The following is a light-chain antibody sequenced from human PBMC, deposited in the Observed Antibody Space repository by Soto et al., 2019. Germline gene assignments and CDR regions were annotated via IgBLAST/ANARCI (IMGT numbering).Light chain of an antibody. CDR1: QGISNF. CDR3: QKYNSAPQT. CDR2: ASS. V-gene: IGKV1-27*01. Sequence: DIQMTQSPSSLSASVGDRVTITCRANQGISNFVAWYQQKPGQVPKLLMYASSTLHSGVPSRFSGSRSWTDFTLTISSLQPEDVAPYYCQKYNSAPQTFGKGTKVEIK. J-gene: IGKJ1*01.